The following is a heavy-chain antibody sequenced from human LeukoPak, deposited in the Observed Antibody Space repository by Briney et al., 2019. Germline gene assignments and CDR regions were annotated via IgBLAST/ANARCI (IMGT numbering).Heavy chain of an antibody. CDR2: INHSGST. J-gene: IGHJ4*02. V-gene: IGHV4-39*07. CDR1: GGSISSSSYY. CDR3: ARSGVAQLVRDFDY. Sequence: RPSETLSLTCTVSGGSISSSSYYWGWIRQPPGKGLEWIGEINHSGSTNYNPSLKSRVTISVDTSKNQFSLKLSSVSAADTAVYYCARSGVAQLVRDFDYWGQGTLVTVSS. D-gene: IGHD6-13*01.